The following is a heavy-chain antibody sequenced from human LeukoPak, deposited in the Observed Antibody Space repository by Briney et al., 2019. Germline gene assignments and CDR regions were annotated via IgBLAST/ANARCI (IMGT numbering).Heavy chain of an antibody. CDR3: ARLDRGYTYGPGYFDY. CDR2: IYPGDSDT. V-gene: IGHV5-51*01. D-gene: IGHD5-18*01. CDR1: GYSFTSYW. J-gene: IGHJ4*02. Sequence: GESLKISCKGSGYSFTSYWIGWVRQMPGKGLEWMGIIYPGDSDTRYSPSFQGQVTISADKSISTAYLQWSSLKAWDTAMYYCARLDRGYTYGPGYFDYWGQGTLVTVSS.